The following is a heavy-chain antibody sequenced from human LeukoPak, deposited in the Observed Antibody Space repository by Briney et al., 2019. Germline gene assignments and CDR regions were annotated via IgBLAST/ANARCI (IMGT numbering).Heavy chain of an antibody. CDR2: IYYSGST. J-gene: IGHJ4*02. CDR1: GGSISSYY. D-gene: IGHD3-10*01. CDR3: ARTTYGSGSSRFDY. V-gene: IGHV4-59*01. Sequence: SSETLSLTCTVSGGSISSYYWSWIRQPPGKGLEWIGYIYYSGSTNYNPSLKSRVTISVDTSKNQFSLKLSSVTAADTAVYYCARTTYGSGSSRFDYWGQGTLVTVSS.